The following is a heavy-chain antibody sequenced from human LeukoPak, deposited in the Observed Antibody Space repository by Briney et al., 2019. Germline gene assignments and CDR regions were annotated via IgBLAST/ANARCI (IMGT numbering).Heavy chain of an antibody. CDR1: GGSFSGYY. V-gene: IGHV4-34*01. Sequence: SETLSLTCAVYGGSFSGYYWSWIRQPPGKGLEWIGEINHSGSTNHNPSLKSRVTISVDTSKNQFSLKLSSVTAADTAVYFCARAYRSSWYANWFDPWGQGTLVTVSS. CDR2: INHSGST. J-gene: IGHJ5*02. CDR3: ARAYRSSWYANWFDP. D-gene: IGHD6-13*01.